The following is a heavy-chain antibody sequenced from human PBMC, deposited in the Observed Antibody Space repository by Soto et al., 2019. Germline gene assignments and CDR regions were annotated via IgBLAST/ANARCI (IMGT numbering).Heavy chain of an antibody. J-gene: IGHJ5*02. Sequence: QVQLVQSGAEVKKPGASVKVSCKASGYTFTSYDINWVRQATGQGLEWMGWMNPNSGNTGYAQKFQGRVTMTRNTSISTAYMELSSLRSEDTAVYYCARTGYSSSWWGDWFDPWGQGTLVIVSS. CDR2: MNPNSGNT. D-gene: IGHD6-13*01. CDR1: GYTFTSYD. CDR3: ARTGYSSSWWGDWFDP. V-gene: IGHV1-8*01.